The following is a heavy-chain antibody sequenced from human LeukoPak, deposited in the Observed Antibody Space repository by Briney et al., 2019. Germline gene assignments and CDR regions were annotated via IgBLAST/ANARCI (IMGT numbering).Heavy chain of an antibody. D-gene: IGHD6-13*01. V-gene: IGHV4-59*01. J-gene: IGHJ3*02. CDR3: ARASPYISSWTNAFDI. CDR1: GGSITNYY. CDR2: IYYGGST. Sequence: SETLSLTWGISGGSITNYYWTWIRQPPGKGLEWIGYIYYGGSTNYNPSLKSRVTISLDTSKNQFSLKLNSVTAADTAVYYCARASPYISSWTNAFDIWGHGTLVTVSS.